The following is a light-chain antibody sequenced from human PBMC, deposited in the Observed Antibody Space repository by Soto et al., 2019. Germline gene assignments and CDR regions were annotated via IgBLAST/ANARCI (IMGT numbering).Light chain of an antibody. CDR2: AAS. CDR1: QSISSY. J-gene: IGKJ2*03. V-gene: IGKV1-39*01. CDR3: QHGYGAPYS. Sequence: DIQLTQSPSVLSPSVGDRATITCRASQSISSYLNWYQQKPGKAPKLLIYAASSLQSGVPSRFSGSGSGTDFTLTIRSLQPEDFATYYCQHGYGAPYSFGQGTKVDI.